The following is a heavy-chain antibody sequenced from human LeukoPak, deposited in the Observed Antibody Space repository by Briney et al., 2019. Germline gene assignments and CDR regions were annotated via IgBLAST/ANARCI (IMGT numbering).Heavy chain of an antibody. D-gene: IGHD4-17*01. CDR2: INHSGST. J-gene: IGHJ3*02. CDR3: ARGFPLRGDAFDI. Sequence: SETLSLTCAVYGGSFSGYYWSWIRQPPGKGLEWIGEINHSGSTNYNPSLKSRVTISVDTSKNKFCLKRSSVTAADTAVYYCARGFPLRGDAFDIWGQGTMVTVSS. CDR1: GGSFSGYY. V-gene: IGHV4-34*01.